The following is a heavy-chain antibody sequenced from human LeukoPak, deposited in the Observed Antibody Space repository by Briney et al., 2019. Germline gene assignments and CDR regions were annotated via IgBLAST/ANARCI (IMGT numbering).Heavy chain of an antibody. V-gene: IGHV4-59*01. D-gene: IGHD3-22*01. CDR1: GGSISSYY. Sequence: SETLSLTCTVSGGSISSYYWSWIRQPPGKGLEWIGYIYYSGSTNYNPSLKSRVTISVDTSKNQFSLKLSSVTAADTAVYYCARDTGYYDSSGYWNWFDPWGQGTLVTVSS. CDR2: IYYSGST. J-gene: IGHJ5*02. CDR3: ARDTGYYDSSGYWNWFDP.